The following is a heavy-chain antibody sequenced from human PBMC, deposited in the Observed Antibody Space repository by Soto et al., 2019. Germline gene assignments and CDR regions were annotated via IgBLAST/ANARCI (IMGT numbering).Heavy chain of an antibody. D-gene: IGHD3-9*01. CDR2: IKSKTDGGTA. CDR3: TAGIYYDILTGYHNVAY. Sequence: TGGSLRLSCVSSGFNLSHPWMTWVRQAAGKGLDWVGRIKSKTDGGTADYAAPVKGRATISRDDSKNTVYLQMNSLKTEDTAVYYCTAGIYYDILTGYHNVAYWGQGTLVTVSS. CDR1: GFNLSHPW. J-gene: IGHJ4*02. V-gene: IGHV3-15*01.